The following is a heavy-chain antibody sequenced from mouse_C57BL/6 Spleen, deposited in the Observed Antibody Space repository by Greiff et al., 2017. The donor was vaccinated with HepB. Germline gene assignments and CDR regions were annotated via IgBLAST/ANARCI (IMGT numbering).Heavy chain of an antibody. D-gene: IGHD1-1*01. CDR3: ARERTTVVATGYFDY. J-gene: IGHJ2*01. Sequence: EVKVVESGGGLVKPGGSLKLSCAASGFTFSSYAMSWVRQTPEKRLEWVATISDGGSYTYYPDNVKGRFTISRDNAKNNLYLQMSHLKSEDTAMYYFARERTTVVATGYFDYWGQGTTLTVSS. CDR2: ISDGGSYT. V-gene: IGHV5-4*01. CDR1: GFTFSSYA.